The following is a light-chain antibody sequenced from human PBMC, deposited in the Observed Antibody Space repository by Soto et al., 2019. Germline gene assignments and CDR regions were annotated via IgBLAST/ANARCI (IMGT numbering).Light chain of an antibody. CDR3: QQRSSWYS. Sequence: EIVLTQSPATLSLSPGEGATLSCRASQSVSNYIAWYQQKPGQAPRVLIYDASNRAAGVPARFSGSGSGTDFTLTISSLEPEDLAVYYCQQRSSWYSFGQGTKLEIK. J-gene: IGKJ2*01. CDR2: DAS. CDR1: QSVSNY. V-gene: IGKV3-11*01.